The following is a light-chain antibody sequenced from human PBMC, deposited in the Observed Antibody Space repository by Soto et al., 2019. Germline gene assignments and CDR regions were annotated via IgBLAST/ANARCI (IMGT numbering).Light chain of an antibody. Sequence: EIVLTQSPATLSLSPGDTATLSCRASQSVSVFLAWYQQKPGQAPRLLIYDASNRATGIPARFSGSGSGTDFTLTISCLEPDDFAVYYCQQRSSWPPSLTFGGGTKVEI. CDR2: DAS. CDR1: QSVSVF. J-gene: IGKJ4*01. CDR3: QQRSSWPPSLT. V-gene: IGKV3-11*01.